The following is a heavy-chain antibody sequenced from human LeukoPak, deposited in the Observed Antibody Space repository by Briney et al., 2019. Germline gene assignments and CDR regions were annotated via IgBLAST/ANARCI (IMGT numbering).Heavy chain of an antibody. CDR3: VKAAANYWYFDL. J-gene: IGHJ2*01. CDR2: ITSSSSYM. D-gene: IGHD2-15*01. Sequence: GGSLRLSCAASGFTFSSYSMNWVRQAPGKGLEWVSSITSSSSYMSYADSLKGRFAVSRDNAQNSLYLQMNSLTAEDTAVYYCVKAAANYWYFDLWGRGTLVTVSS. CDR1: GFTFSSYS. V-gene: IGHV3-21*01.